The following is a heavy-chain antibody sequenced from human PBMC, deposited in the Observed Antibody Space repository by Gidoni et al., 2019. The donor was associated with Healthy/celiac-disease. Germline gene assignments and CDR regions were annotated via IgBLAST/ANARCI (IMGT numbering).Heavy chain of an antibody. CDR2: ST. V-gene: IGHV4-39*01. J-gene: IGHJ4*02. CDR3: APKKDSSGFSSTSFDY. Sequence: STYYNPSLKSRVTISVDTSKNQFSLKLSSVTAADTAVYYCAPKKDSSGFSSTSFDYWGQGTLVTVSS. D-gene: IGHD3-22*01.